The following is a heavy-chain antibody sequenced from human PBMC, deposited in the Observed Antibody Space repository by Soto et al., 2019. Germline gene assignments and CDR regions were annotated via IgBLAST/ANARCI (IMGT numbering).Heavy chain of an antibody. V-gene: IGHV1-18*01. CDR1: GYTFTSYG. D-gene: IGHD3-9*01. CDR2: ISAYNGNT. CDR3: ARTYYDILTGDNYYYGMDV. J-gene: IGHJ6*02. Sequence: ASVKVSCKASGYTFTSYGISWVRQAPGQGLEWMGWISAYNGNTNYAQKLHCRVTMTTDTSTRTAYMELRSLTSDHTAVYYCARTYYDILTGDNYYYGMDVWGQGTTVTVSS.